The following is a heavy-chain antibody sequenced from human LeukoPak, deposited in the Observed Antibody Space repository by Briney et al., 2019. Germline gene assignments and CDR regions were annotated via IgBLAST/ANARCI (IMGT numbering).Heavy chain of an antibody. CDR3: ARVRGPYPAYSFDY. CDR1: GFTFSSYS. J-gene: IGHJ4*02. D-gene: IGHD3-10*01. V-gene: IGHV3-21*01. Sequence: KAGGSLRLSCAASGFTFSSYSMNWVRQAPGKGLEWVSSITPSNSYIYYADLVKGRFTISRDNAKNSLFLQMNSLRGDDTAVYYCARVRGPYPAYSFDYWGQGTLVTVSS. CDR2: ITPSNSYI.